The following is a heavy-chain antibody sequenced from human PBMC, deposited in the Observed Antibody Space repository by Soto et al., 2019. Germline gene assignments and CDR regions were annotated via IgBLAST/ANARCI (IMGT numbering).Heavy chain of an antibody. Sequence: GGSLRLSCAASGFTVSSNYMSWVRQAPGKGLEYVSAISSNGGSTYYANSVKGRFTISRDNSKNTLYLQMGSLRAEDMAVYYCARDKGHSSGWYRGDAFDIWGQGTMVTVSS. CDR1: GFTVSSNY. J-gene: IGHJ3*02. CDR2: ISSNGGST. V-gene: IGHV3-64*01. CDR3: ARDKGHSSGWYRGDAFDI. D-gene: IGHD6-19*01.